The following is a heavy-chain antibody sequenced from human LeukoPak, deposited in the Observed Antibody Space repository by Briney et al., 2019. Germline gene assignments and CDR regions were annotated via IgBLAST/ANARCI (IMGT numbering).Heavy chain of an antibody. V-gene: IGHV3-21*01. CDR1: GFTFSTYS. Sequence: GGSLRLSCAASGFTFSTYSMNWVRQAPGKGLEWVSSITPSGSYIYYATSVKGRFTISRDNAKNSLYLQMNSLRAEDTAVYYCARDYSSGSIWGQGTMVTVSS. J-gene: IGHJ3*02. CDR3: ARDYSSGSI. D-gene: IGHD1-26*01. CDR2: ITPSGSYI.